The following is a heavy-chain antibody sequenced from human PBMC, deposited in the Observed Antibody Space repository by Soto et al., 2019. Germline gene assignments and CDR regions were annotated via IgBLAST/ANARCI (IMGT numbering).Heavy chain of an antibody. D-gene: IGHD2-2*01. CDR2: ISGGGSYI. CDR3: ARDSDCHSTSCFFPPHV. V-gene: IGHV3-21*06. Sequence: PGGSLRLSCSASGFTFSDENMSWVRQVPGKGLEWVSGISGGGSYIFYADSVQGRFSNSRDNPKNSLFLEMNSLRVEDTAVYYCARDSDCHSTSCFFPPHVWGQGTTVTVSS. CDR1: GFTFSDEN. J-gene: IGHJ6*02.